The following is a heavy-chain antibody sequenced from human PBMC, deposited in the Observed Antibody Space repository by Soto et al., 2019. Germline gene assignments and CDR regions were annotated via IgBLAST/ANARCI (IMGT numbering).Heavy chain of an antibody. CDR2: IDNAGTDS. J-gene: IGHJ6*04. CDR3: ARGWFGPDV. Sequence: EVQLVESGGGLVQPGGSLRLSCAASGFTLSGRSMHWVRQAPGKGLVWVSGIDNAGTDSTYADSVKGRFTSSRDNAKHMRYLQMNSLRVEDTAVYYCARGWFGPDVWGKGTTVTVSS. CDR1: GFTLSGRS. V-gene: IGHV3-74*01. D-gene: IGHD3-10*01.